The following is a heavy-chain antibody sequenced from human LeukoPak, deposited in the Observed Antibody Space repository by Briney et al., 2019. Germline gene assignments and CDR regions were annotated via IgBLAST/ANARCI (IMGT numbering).Heavy chain of an antibody. CDR2: ISGSGGST. CDR1: GFTFSSYA. Sequence: EGSLRLSCAASGFTFSSYAMSWVRQTPGKGLEWVSAISGSGGSTYYTDSVKGRFTISRDNSRNTLFLQMNSLRAEDTAVYYCAKAHWNEYYFDYWGQGTLVTVSS. J-gene: IGHJ4*02. V-gene: IGHV3-23*01. D-gene: IGHD1-1*01. CDR3: AKAHWNEYYFDY.